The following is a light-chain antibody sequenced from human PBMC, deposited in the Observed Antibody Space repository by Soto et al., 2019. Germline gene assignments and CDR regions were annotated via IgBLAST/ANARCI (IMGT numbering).Light chain of an antibody. CDR1: QSVSSY. CDR2: DAS. Sequence: EIVMTQSPATLSVSPWERATLSCRASQSVSSYLAWYQQKPGQAPRLLIYDASRRATGIPDRFSGSGSGTDFTLTISRLEPEDFAVYYCQQYGSTPRTFGQGTKVDIK. CDR3: QQYGSTPRT. J-gene: IGKJ1*01. V-gene: IGKV3-20*01.